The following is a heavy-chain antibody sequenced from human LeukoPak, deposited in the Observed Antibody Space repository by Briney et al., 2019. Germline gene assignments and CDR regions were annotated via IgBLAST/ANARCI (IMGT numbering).Heavy chain of an antibody. V-gene: IGHV3-23*01. D-gene: IGHD1-26*01. CDR1: GFIFNNYG. J-gene: IGHJ1*01. CDR3: ANSYEFSGTYYWFQY. CDR2: ISNDGGGT. Sequence: GGSLRLSCAASGFIFNNYGLIWVRQAPGKGLEWVSAISNDGGGTNYADFVKGRFTISRDNARNALYLEVNSLRVEDTALYYCANSYEFSGTYYWFQYWGQGTLVTVSS.